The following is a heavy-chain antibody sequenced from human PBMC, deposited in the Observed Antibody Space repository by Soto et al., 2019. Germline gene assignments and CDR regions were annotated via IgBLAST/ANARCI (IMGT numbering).Heavy chain of an antibody. J-gene: IGHJ6*02. CDR3: ARDRIVSSIFGVVSSDYYGMDV. D-gene: IGHD3-3*01. V-gene: IGHV3-30-3*01. Sequence: PGGSLRLSCAASGFTFSSYAMHWVRQAPGKGLEWVAVISYDGSNKYYADSVKGRFTISRDNSKNTLYLQMNSLRAEDTAVYYCARDRIVSSIFGVVSSDYYGMDVWGQGTTVTVSS. CDR2: ISYDGSNK. CDR1: GFTFSSYA.